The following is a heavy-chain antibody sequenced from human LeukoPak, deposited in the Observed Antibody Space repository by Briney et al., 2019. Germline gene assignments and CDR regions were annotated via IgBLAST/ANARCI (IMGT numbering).Heavy chain of an antibody. CDR3: ARAPVPAAIRWFDP. J-gene: IGHJ5*02. V-gene: IGHV1-69*05. Sequence: SVKVSCKASGGTFSSYAISWVRQAPGQGLEWMGGIIPIFGTANYAQKFQGRVTITTDESTSTAYMELSSLRSEDTAVCYCARAPVPAAIRWFDPWGQGTLVTVSS. CDR1: GGTFSSYA. D-gene: IGHD2-2*01. CDR2: IIPIFGTA.